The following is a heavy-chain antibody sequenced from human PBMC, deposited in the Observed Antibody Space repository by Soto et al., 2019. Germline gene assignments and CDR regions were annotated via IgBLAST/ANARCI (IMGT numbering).Heavy chain of an antibody. V-gene: IGHV3-13*01. J-gene: IGHJ3*02. Sequence: GGSLRLSCASSGFTFDEFGMSWVRQATGKGLEWISAIGTAGDTYYPGSVKGRFTISRENAKNSLYLQMNSLRAGDTAVYYCARRRDYDDAFDIWGQGTMVTVSS. D-gene: IGHD4-17*01. CDR1: GFTFDEFG. CDR2: IGTAGDT. CDR3: ARRRDYDDAFDI.